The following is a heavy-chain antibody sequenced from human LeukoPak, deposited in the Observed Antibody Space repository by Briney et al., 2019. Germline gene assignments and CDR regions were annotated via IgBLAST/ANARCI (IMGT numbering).Heavy chain of an antibody. Sequence: SETLSLTCTVSGGSISSYYWSWLRQPAGKGLEWIGRIYTSGSTNYNSSLKSRVTMSVDTSKNQFSLKLSSVTAADTAVYYCARDSSSSAKGMDVWGQGTTVTVSS. D-gene: IGHD6-6*01. CDR3: ARDSSSSAKGMDV. V-gene: IGHV4-4*07. J-gene: IGHJ6*02. CDR2: IYTSGST. CDR1: GGSISSYY.